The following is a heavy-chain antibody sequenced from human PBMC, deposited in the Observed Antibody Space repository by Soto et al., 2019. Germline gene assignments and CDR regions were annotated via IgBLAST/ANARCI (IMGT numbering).Heavy chain of an antibody. V-gene: IGHV3-74*01. CDR1: GITVSGNY. Sequence: PGGSLRLSCAASGITVSGNYMAWVRQAPGKGLEWVSRIDSDGSSTSYADSVKGRFTISRDNAKNKVYLQMNSLRGEDTAVYFCTRRAAAGSAYYYGMDVWGPGTTVTVSS. CDR3: TRRAAAGSAYYYGMDV. J-gene: IGHJ6*02. D-gene: IGHD6-13*01. CDR2: IDSDGSST.